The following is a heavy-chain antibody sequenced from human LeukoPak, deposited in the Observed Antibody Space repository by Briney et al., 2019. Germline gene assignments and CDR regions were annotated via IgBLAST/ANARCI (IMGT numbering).Heavy chain of an antibody. CDR1: GFTFNRYW. V-gene: IGHV3-7*01. CDR2: IKQDGSAK. Sequence: PGGSLRLSCAASGFTFNRYWMSWVRQAPGKELQWVANIKQDGSAKYYVDSVKGRFTISRDNAKNSLYLQMNSLRAEDTAVYYCAKVEGYCSGGSCYDFDYWGQGTLVTVSS. D-gene: IGHD2-15*01. J-gene: IGHJ4*02. CDR3: AKVEGYCSGGSCYDFDY.